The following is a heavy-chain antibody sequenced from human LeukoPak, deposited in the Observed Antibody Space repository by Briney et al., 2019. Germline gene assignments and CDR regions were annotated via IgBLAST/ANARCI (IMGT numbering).Heavy chain of an antibody. CDR1: GGTFSSYA. CDR2: IIPIFGTA. J-gene: IGHJ5*02. D-gene: IGHD3-22*01. Sequence: SVEVSCKASGGTFSSYAISWVRQAPGQGLEWMGGIIPIFGTANYAQKFQGRVTITTDESTSTAYMELSSLRSEDTAVYYCGRGVWGYYDSSVYYGFDPGGKGPLVTVS. CDR3: GRGVWGYYDSSVYYGFDP. V-gene: IGHV1-69*05.